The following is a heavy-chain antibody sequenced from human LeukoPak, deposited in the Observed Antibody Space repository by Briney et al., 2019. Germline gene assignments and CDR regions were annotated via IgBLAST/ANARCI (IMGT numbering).Heavy chain of an antibody. CDR2: MNPNSGNT. CDR1: GYTFTSYD. CDR3: ARGPPSDAFDI. J-gene: IGHJ3*02. Sequence: ASVKVSCKASGYTFTSYDINWVRQATGQGLEWMGWMNPNSGNTGYAQKFQGRVTITRNTSISTAYMELSSLRSEDTAVYCCARGPPSDAFDIWGQGTMVTVSS. V-gene: IGHV1-8*03.